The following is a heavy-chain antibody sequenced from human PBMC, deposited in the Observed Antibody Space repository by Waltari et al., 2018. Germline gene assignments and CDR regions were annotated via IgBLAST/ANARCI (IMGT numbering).Heavy chain of an antibody. CDR2: VHAGNGNT. CDR1: GYTFTRFE. Sequence: QVHLVQSGAEVRRPGASVKVSCKASGYTFTRFEMNWVRQAPGQSLEWVGRVHAGNGNTNAAQKFQGRLTFTTDTSATIAYMELSSLKFEDTAVYYCARARSGFYTYYGMDVWGQGTTVTVSS. D-gene: IGHD3-3*01. CDR3: ARARSGFYTYYGMDV. J-gene: IGHJ6*02. V-gene: IGHV1-3*01.